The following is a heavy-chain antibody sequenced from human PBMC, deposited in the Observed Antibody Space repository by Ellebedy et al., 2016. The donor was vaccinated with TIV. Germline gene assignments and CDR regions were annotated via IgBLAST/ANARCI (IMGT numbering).Heavy chain of an antibody. D-gene: IGHD5-18*01. CDR3: ANTPTWIQLWSKYFQH. CDR1: GFTVRSNY. CDR2: IYSDGAT. V-gene: IGHV3-53*01. Sequence: GESLKISCAASGFTVRSNYMSWVRQAPGKGLEWLSAIYSDGATYYADSVKGRFTISRDNSKNTLYLQMNSLRAEDTAVYYCANTPTWIQLWSKYFQHWGQGTLVTVSS. J-gene: IGHJ1*01.